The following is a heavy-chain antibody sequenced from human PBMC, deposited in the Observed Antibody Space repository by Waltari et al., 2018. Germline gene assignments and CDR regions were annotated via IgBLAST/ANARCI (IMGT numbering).Heavy chain of an antibody. CDR2: INPNSGGT. CDR3: AREEAGSSPIQH. CDR1: GYTFTGYY. V-gene: IGHV1-2*06. D-gene: IGHD6-13*01. Sequence: QVQLVQSGAEVKKPGASVKVSCKASGYTFTGYYMHWVRQAPGQGLEWMGRINPNSGGTNYAQKFQGRVTLPRDTSISTAYMELSRLRSDDTAVYYCAREEAGSSPIQHWGQGTLVTVSS. J-gene: IGHJ1*01.